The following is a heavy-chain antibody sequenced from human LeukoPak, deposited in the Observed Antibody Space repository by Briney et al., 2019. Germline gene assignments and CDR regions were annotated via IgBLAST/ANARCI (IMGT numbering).Heavy chain of an antibody. CDR3: ARLKEGIDY. J-gene: IGHJ4*02. D-gene: IGHD3-10*01. Sequence: PSETLSLTCTVSGGSISYYNWAWIRQPPGKGLEWIGCICYSGNSNDNPSLKSRVTISVDTSQNQFSLKLSSVTAADTAVYYCARLKEGIDYWGQGTLVTVSS. CDR2: ICYSGNS. V-gene: IGHV4-59*01. CDR1: GGSISYYN.